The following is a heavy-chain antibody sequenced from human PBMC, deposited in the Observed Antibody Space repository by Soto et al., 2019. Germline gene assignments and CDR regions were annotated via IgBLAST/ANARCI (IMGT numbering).Heavy chain of an antibody. D-gene: IGHD6-19*01. CDR2: INPNSGDA. V-gene: IGHV1-2*02. CDR3: TRASTVAGGLSTSLTNDP. J-gene: IGHJ5*02. Sequence: QVQLVQSGAEVKKPGASVKVSCKASGYTFTDYYMHWVRQAPGQGLEWMAWINPNSGDAKCAQKFQGRVTLTRDTPISTAYMELSSLTSDDTAVYYCTRASTVAGGLSTSLTNDPWGQGTLVTVSS. CDR1: GYTFTDYY.